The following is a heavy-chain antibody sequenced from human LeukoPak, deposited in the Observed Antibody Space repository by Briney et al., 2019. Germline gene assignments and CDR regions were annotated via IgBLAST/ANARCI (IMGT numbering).Heavy chain of an antibody. CDR1: GFTFSSYA. CDR3: AKGYSGSYFAYFDY. V-gene: IGHV3-23*01. CDR2: ISGSGGST. J-gene: IGHJ4*02. Sequence: PGGSLRLSCAASGFTFSSYAMSWVRQAPGKGLEWVSAISGSGGSTYYADSVKGRFTISRDNSKNALYLQMNSLRAEDTAVYYCAKGYSGSYFAYFDYWGQGTLVTVSS. D-gene: IGHD1-26*01.